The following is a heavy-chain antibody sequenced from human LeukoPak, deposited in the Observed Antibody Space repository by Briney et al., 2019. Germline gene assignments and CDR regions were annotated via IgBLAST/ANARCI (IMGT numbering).Heavy chain of an antibody. V-gene: IGHV3-23*01. D-gene: IGHD6-19*01. Sequence: GGSLRXSCAASGFTFSTYAMSWVRQAPGKGLEWVSGISGSGGSTYYADSVKGRFTLFRDNSNNTLHLQMNSLRAEDTAIYYCARAPSHSSGRFDVCGQGTMVNVSS. CDR1: GFTFSTYA. J-gene: IGHJ3*01. CDR3: ARAPSHSSGRFDV. CDR2: ISGSGGST.